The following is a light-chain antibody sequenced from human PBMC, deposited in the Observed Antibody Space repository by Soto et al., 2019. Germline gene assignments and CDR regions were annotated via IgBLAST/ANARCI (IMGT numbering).Light chain of an antibody. Sequence: DIQMTQSPSTLSASVGDRVTITCRASLSISSWLAWYQQKPGQAPNLLIYKASTLQSGVPSRFSGSGSGTEFTLAISSLQPDDSATYYCQQYNDNWTFGQGTKVEIK. CDR2: KAS. CDR3: QQYNDNWT. J-gene: IGKJ1*01. V-gene: IGKV1-5*03. CDR1: LSISSW.